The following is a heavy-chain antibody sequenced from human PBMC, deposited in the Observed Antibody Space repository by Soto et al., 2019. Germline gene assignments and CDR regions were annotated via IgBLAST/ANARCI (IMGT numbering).Heavy chain of an antibody. D-gene: IGHD3-3*01. CDR2: ISGSGGTT. Sequence: EVQLLESGGGLVQPGGSLRFSCAASGFTFSSYAMSWVRQAPGKGLEWVSAISGSGGTTYYADSVKGRFTISRDNSKNKQYLQMSSLRAEDTAVYYCFAASDGSGSKSYDFGMDFWGQGPTVTVSS. CDR3: FAASDGSGSKSYDFGMDF. CDR1: GFTFSSYA. V-gene: IGHV3-23*01. J-gene: IGHJ6*02.